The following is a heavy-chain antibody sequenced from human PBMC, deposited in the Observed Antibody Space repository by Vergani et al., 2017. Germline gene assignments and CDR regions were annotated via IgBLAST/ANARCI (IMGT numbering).Heavy chain of an antibody. CDR2: IVVGSGNT. D-gene: IGHD2-2*01. J-gene: IGHJ4*02. V-gene: IGHV1-58*01. CDR3: ARGGDIVVVPAAITLFDY. Sequence: QMQLVQSGPEVKKPGTSVKVSCKASGFTFTSSAVQWVRQARGQRLEWIGWIVVGSGNTNYAQKFQERVTITRDMSTSTAYMELSRLRSDDTAVYYCARGGDIVVVPAAITLFDYWGQGTLVTVSS. CDR1: GFTFTSSA.